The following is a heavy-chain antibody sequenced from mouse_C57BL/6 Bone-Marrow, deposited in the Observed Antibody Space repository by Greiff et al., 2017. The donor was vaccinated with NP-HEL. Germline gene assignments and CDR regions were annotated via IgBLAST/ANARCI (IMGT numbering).Heavy chain of an antibody. V-gene: IGHV1-82*01. D-gene: IGHD1-1*01. CDR1: GYAFSSSW. CDR3: ARTGSSY. CDR2: IYPGDGDT. J-gene: IGHJ2*01. Sequence: QVQLKESGPELVKPGASVKISCKASGYAFSSSWMNWVKQRPGKGLEWIGRIYPGDGDTNYNGKFKGKATRTADKSSSTAYMQLSSLTSEDSAVYFCARTGSSYWGQGTTLTVSS.